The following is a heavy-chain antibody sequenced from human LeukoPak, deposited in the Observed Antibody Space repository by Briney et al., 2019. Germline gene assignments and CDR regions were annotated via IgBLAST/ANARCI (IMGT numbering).Heavy chain of an antibody. V-gene: IGHV4-61*02. CDR2: MHSSGRT. CDR3: ARRTVVTNFDY. J-gene: IGHJ4*02. Sequence: SETLSLTCTVSGASISSGSYYWTWIRQPAGKGLEWIGRMHSSGRTSYSPSLKSRVTISVDMSKNQFSLKLNSVTAADTAVYYCARRTVVTNFDYWGQGTLVTVSS. D-gene: IGHD4-23*01. CDR1: GASISSGSYY.